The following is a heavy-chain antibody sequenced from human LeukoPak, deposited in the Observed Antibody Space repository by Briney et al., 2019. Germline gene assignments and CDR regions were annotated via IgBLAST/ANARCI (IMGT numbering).Heavy chain of an antibody. Sequence: PSETLSLTCTVSGGSISSGGYYWSWIRQHPGKGLEWVATLKFDGIENYHVGSVAGRFTISRDNPKNSLYLQMNGLSAEDTAVYYCVRNRVVVPNGDWFDSWGRGTLVTVSS. V-gene: IGHV3-7*01. D-gene: IGHD2-8*01. CDR3: VRNRVVVPNGDWFDS. J-gene: IGHJ5*01. CDR2: LKFDGIEN. CDR1: GGSISSGGYY.